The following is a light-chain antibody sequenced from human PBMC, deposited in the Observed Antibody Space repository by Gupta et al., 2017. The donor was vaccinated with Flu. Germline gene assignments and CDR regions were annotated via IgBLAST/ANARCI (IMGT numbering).Light chain of an antibody. CDR2: QVS. V-gene: IGKV2-30*01. Sequence: ISCRSSQRLVYSDGNSYLHCFQQRPGQSPRRLIYQVSYRDSGVPDRCSGSGSGTDFTLKISRVEAEDVGIYFCMQGAHWPWAFGQGTTVEIK. J-gene: IGKJ1*01. CDR3: MQGAHWPWA. CDR1: QRLVYSDGNSY.